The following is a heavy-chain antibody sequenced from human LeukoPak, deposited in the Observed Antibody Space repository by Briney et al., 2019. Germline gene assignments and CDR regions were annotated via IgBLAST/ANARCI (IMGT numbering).Heavy chain of an antibody. V-gene: IGHV3-23*01. Sequence: PGGSLRLSCAASGFPFNTQDMRRVRQAPGKGLEWVSSIHADGVGTFYADSVRGRFTISRDNSKNTLDLQMNSLRVEDTAVYYCGKGRVSEWGQGTLVTVSS. CDR1: GFPFNTQD. D-gene: IGHD6-19*01. J-gene: IGHJ4*02. CDR2: IHADGVGT. CDR3: GKGRVSE.